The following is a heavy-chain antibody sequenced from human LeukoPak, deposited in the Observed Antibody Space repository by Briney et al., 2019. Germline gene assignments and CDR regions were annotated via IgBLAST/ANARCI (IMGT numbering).Heavy chain of an antibody. J-gene: IGHJ4*02. CDR2: INHSGSA. D-gene: IGHD3-22*01. CDR1: GGSFSAYY. Sequence: SETLSLTCAAYGGSFSAYYWTWIRQPPGKGLEWIGEINHSGSAKYNPSLKSRVTISVDTSKNQFSLKLTSVTAADTAVYYCARGIRYYYDGSTYVPYYFDYWGQGTLVTVSS. CDR3: ARGIRYYYDGSTYVPYYFDY. V-gene: IGHV4-34*01.